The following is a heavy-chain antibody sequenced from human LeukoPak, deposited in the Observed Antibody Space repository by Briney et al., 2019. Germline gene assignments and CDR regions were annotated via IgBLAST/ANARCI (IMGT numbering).Heavy chain of an antibody. J-gene: IGHJ2*01. Sequence: DSVKVSCKASGYTFTSYAISWVRQAPGQGLEWMGWISADNGNTDYAQRFQGRVTMTTDTSTSTAYMELRSLRSDDTAVYYCARLTSSWYQDWYLDLWGCGTLVTVSS. CDR1: GYTFTSYA. CDR2: ISADNGNT. D-gene: IGHD6-13*01. CDR3: ARLTSSWYQDWYLDL. V-gene: IGHV1-18*01.